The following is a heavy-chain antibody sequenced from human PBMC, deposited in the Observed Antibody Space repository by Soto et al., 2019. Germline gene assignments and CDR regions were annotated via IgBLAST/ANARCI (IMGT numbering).Heavy chain of an antibody. V-gene: IGHV1-8*01. CDR3: ARAHYYDSSGYYPNFDY. Sequence: ASVKVSCKASGYTFISYDINWVRQATEQGLEWMGWMNPNSGNTGYAQKFQGRVTMTRNTSISTAYMELSSLRSEDTAVYYCARAHYYDSSGYYPNFDYWGRGTLVTVSS. CDR2: MNPNSGNT. CDR1: GYTFISYD. D-gene: IGHD3-22*01. J-gene: IGHJ4*02.